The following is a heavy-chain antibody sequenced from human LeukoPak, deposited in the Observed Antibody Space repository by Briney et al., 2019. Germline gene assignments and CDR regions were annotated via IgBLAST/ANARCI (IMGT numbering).Heavy chain of an antibody. Sequence: PSQTLSLTCTDPGGSISRGSYYGSWIRQPAGKGLEWIGLIYTSGSTNYNPSLKSRVTISVDTSKNQFSLKLSSVTAADTAVYYCARDYCSSTSCYFDYWGQGTLVTVSS. CDR1: GGSISRGSYY. CDR2: IYTSGST. J-gene: IGHJ4*02. D-gene: IGHD2-2*01. CDR3: ARDYCSSTSCYFDY. V-gene: IGHV4-61*02.